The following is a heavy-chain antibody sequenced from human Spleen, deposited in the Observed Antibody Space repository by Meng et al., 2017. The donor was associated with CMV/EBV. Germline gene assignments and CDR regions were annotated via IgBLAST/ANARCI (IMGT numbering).Heavy chain of an antibody. V-gene: IGHV6-1*01. Sequence: QVQLQQAGHGLVQPSQTLSLTCVISGDSVSSNSVAWAWIRQSPSRGFEWLGRTYYRSKWYNAYAMFVKSRITISQDTSKNQFSLQLNSVTPEDTAVYYCARHNGGTYRFDCWGQGTLVTVSS. CDR1: GDSVSSNSVA. CDR2: TYYRSKWYN. CDR3: ARHNGGTYRFDC. J-gene: IGHJ4*02. D-gene: IGHD1-26*01.